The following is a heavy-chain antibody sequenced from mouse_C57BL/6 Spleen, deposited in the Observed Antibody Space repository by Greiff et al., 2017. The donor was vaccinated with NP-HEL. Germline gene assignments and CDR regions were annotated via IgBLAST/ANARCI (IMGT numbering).Heavy chain of an antibody. CDR2: IYPGDGDT. CDR1: GYAFSSYW. V-gene: IGHV1-80*01. CDR3: ASWGYDGWFAD. D-gene: IGHD2-2*01. J-gene: IGHJ3*01. Sequence: VQLQQSGAELVKPGASVKISCKASGYAFSSYWMNWVKQRPGKGLEWIGQIYPGDGDTNYNGKFKGKATLTADKSSSPAYMQLSSLTSEDSAVYFGASWGYDGWFADWGQGTLVTVSA.